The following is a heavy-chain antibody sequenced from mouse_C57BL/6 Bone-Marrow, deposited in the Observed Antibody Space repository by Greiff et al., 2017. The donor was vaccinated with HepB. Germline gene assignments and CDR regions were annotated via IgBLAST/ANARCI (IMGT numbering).Heavy chain of an antibody. CDR3: AYTVVAPYWYFDV. J-gene: IGHJ1*03. CDR1: GYTFTSYD. D-gene: IGHD1-1*01. CDR2: IYPRDGST. Sequence: QVQLKESGPELVKPGASVKLSCKASGYTFTSYDINWVKQRPGQGLEWIGWIYPRDGSTKYNEKFKGKATLTVDTSSSTAYMELHSLTSEDSAVYFCAYTVVAPYWYFDVWGTGTTVTVSS. V-gene: IGHV1-85*01.